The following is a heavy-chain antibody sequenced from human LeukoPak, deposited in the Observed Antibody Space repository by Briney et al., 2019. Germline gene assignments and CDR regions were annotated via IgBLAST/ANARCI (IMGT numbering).Heavy chain of an antibody. J-gene: IGHJ4*02. CDR1: GGTFIAYY. V-gene: IGHV1-2*02. D-gene: IGHD1-1*01. CDR2: INPNSGGA. Sequence: EASVKVSCKASGGTFIAYYIHWVRQAPGQGLEWMGWINPNSGGAKYAQKFQGSVTMTRGTSISTAYMELTSDDTAIYYCARDWGPTGSYLDHWGQGSLVTVSS. CDR3: ARDWGPTGSYLDH.